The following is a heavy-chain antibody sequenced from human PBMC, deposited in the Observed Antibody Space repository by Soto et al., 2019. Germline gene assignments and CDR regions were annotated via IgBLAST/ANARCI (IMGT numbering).Heavy chain of an antibody. Sequence: SETLSLTCTVSGGSISSSSYYWGWIRQPPGKGLEWIGSIYYSGSTYYNPSLKSRVTISVDTSKNQFSLKLSSVTAADTAVYYCARLRIGVVELMAYATPYYYYGMDVWGQGTTVTVSS. CDR1: GGSISSSSYY. J-gene: IGHJ6*02. D-gene: IGHD2-8*01. CDR3: ARLRIGVVELMAYATPYYYYGMDV. V-gene: IGHV4-39*01. CDR2: IYYSGST.